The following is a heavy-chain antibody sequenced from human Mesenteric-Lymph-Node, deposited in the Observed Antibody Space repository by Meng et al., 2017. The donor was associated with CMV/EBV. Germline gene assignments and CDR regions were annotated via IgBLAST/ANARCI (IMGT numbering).Heavy chain of an antibody. CDR1: GYILNDFY. Sequence: SCNASGYILNDFYIHWVRQAPGQGLEWMGRINPKRGSTDYTHNFQGRVSLTRDTSSSTVYMELSSPRSDDTAVYYCATYPGDSSPNPWGQGTLVTVSS. D-gene: IGHD6-19*01. CDR2: INPKRGST. CDR3: ATYPGDSSPNP. V-gene: IGHV1-2*06. J-gene: IGHJ5*02.